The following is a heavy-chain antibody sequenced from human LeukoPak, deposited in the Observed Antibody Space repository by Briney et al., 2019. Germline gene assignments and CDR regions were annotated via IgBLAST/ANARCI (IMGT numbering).Heavy chain of an antibody. CDR1: GFTFSSYG. D-gene: IGHD3-16*01. J-gene: IGHJ6*02. Sequence: GGSLRLSCAASGFTFSSYGMHWVRQAPGKGLEWVAVIWYDGSNKYYADSVKGRFTISRDNSKNTLYLQMNSLGAEDTAVYYCATDLGYYYGMDVWGQGTTVTVSS. CDR2: IWYDGSNK. V-gene: IGHV3-33*01. CDR3: ATDLGYYYGMDV.